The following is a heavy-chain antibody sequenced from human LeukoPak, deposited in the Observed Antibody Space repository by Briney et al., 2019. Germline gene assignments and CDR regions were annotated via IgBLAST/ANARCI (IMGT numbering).Heavy chain of an antibody. Sequence: SGGSLRLSCAASGFTFSSYAMSWVRQAPGKGLEWVSAISGSGGSTYYADSVKGRFTISRDNSKNTLYLQMNSLRAEDTAVYYCVKDRITFGGVIVTLGYWGQGTLVTVSS. D-gene: IGHD3-16*02. V-gene: IGHV3-23*01. J-gene: IGHJ4*02. CDR2: ISGSGGST. CDR1: GFTFSSYA. CDR3: VKDRITFGGVIVTLGY.